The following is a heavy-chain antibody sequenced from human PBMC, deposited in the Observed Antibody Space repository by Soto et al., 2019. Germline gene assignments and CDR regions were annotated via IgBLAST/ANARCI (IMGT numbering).Heavy chain of an antibody. CDR2: TYYRSNWRH. CDR3: ARGVAGSGFDL. Sequence: SQTLSLTCAISGDSVSSNTAAWNWIRSSPSRGLEWLGRTYYRSNWRHDYAVSVKSRITVNPDTSKDHFSLQLNSVTPDDTAVYYCARGVAGSGFDLWGQGTMVAVSS. D-gene: IGHD6-19*01. J-gene: IGHJ4*02. CDR1: GDSVSSNTAA. V-gene: IGHV6-1*01.